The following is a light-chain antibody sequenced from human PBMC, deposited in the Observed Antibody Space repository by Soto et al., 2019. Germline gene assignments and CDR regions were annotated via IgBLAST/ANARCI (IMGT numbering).Light chain of an antibody. CDR1: QSISSTY. CDR3: LQYSNSPHT. CDR2: GAS. Sequence: EIVLTQSPGTLSLSPGARATLSCRASQSISSTYLAWYQQRPGQAPRLLIYGASNRATGVPDRFSGSGSGTDFTITVSRLEPEDFAVYYCLQYSNSPHTFGQGTKLEI. J-gene: IGKJ2*01. V-gene: IGKV3-20*01.